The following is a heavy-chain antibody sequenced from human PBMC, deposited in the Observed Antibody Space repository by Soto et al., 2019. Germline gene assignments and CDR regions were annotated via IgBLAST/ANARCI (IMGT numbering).Heavy chain of an antibody. CDR3: ARPHYDFWSGYPNWFDP. Sequence: SETLSLTCTVSGGSISSSSYYWGWIRQPPGKGLEWIGSIYYSGSTYYNPSLKSRVTISVDTSKNQFSLKLSSVTAADTAVYYCARPHYDFWSGYPNWFDPWGQGTLVT. V-gene: IGHV4-39*01. D-gene: IGHD3-3*01. J-gene: IGHJ5*02. CDR2: IYYSGST. CDR1: GGSISSSSYY.